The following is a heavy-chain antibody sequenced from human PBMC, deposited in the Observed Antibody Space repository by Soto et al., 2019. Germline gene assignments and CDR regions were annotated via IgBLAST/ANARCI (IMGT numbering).Heavy chain of an antibody. D-gene: IGHD2-15*01. Sequence: GASVKVSCKASGYTFTGYYMHWVRQAPGQGLEWLGWVNPNSGGTNYAQKFQGWVTMTRDTSISTAYMELSRLRSDDTAVYYCATIGGAHCSGGSCSYDAFDIWGQGTMVTVSS. J-gene: IGHJ3*02. CDR2: VNPNSGGT. CDR1: GYTFTGYY. CDR3: ATIGGAHCSGGSCSYDAFDI. V-gene: IGHV1-2*04.